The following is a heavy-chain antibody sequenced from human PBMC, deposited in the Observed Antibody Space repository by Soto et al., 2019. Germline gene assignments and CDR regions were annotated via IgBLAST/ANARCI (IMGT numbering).Heavy chain of an antibody. Sequence: PSETLSLTCTVSGGSITGGDYYWNWIRLTPGKGLEWIGYIHYSGSTYYNPSLSSRVTISMDTSKNQFSLRLSSVSAADTAVYYCATKLNTWTGSIHNWGQGTRVTVSS. CDR3: ATKLNTWTGSIHN. CDR1: GGSITGGDYY. V-gene: IGHV4-30-4*01. J-gene: IGHJ4*02. CDR2: IHYSGST. D-gene: IGHD3-10*01.